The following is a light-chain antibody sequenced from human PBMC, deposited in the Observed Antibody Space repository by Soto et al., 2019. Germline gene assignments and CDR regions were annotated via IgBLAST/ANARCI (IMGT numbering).Light chain of an antibody. Sequence: ENVLTQSPGTLSLSXGDRASLXCRASQSXSNNYLAWHQQRPGQAPRLLIXGASNXATGVPDRFTGSASGTDFTLTISRLQPEDFALYFCQQYASSPVTFGGGTKVDIK. CDR2: GAS. CDR3: QQYASSPVT. V-gene: IGKV3-20*01. CDR1: QSXSNNY. J-gene: IGKJ4*01.